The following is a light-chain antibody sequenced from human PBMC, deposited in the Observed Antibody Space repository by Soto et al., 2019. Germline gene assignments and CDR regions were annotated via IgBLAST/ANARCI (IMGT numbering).Light chain of an antibody. CDR2: GNS. V-gene: IGLV1-40*01. J-gene: IGLJ2*01. CDR1: SSNIGAGYD. CDR3: QSFDSSLGRV. Sequence: QSVLTQPPSVSGAPGQRVTISCTGSSSNIGAGYDVHWYQQLPGTAPKLLIYGNSNRPSGVPDRFSGSKSGTSASLAITGRQAEDEEDYYCQSFDSSLGRVFGGGTKLTVL.